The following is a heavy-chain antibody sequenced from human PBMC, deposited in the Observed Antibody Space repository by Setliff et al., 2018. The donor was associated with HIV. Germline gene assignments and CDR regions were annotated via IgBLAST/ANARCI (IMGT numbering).Heavy chain of an antibody. CDR1: GYTFTDFG. D-gene: IGHD3-22*01. V-gene: IGHV1-18*01. Sequence: GASVKVSCKASGYTFTDFGITWVRQAPGQGLEWMGWIGAFNGNTHYPQNLQGRVTMTTDTSTSTAYMELRSLRSDDTAVYYCARDGYYYDGSAYSTFDYWGQGTLVTVSS. CDR2: IGAFNGNT. CDR3: ARDGYYYDGSAYSTFDY. J-gene: IGHJ4*02.